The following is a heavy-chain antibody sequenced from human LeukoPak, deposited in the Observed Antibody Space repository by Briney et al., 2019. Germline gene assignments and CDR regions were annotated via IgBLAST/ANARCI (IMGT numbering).Heavy chain of an antibody. CDR3: ARDSSSPRVKYFQH. V-gene: IGHV4-61*02. CDR2: IFTSGST. CDR1: GGSIRTGSYY. J-gene: IGHJ1*01. D-gene: IGHD6-6*01. Sequence: PSQTLSLTCTGSGGSIRTGSYYWSWIRQPAGKELQWIGRIFTSGSTNYNPSLKSRVTISVDTSKNQFSLKLSSVTAADTAVYYCARDSSSPRVKYFQHWGQGTLVTVSS.